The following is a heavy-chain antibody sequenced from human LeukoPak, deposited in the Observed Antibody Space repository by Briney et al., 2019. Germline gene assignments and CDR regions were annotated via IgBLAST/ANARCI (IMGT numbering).Heavy chain of an antibody. CDR3: ARGDGYKTPFDY. D-gene: IGHD5-24*01. V-gene: IGHV4-4*07. Sequence: SETLSLTFTFSVGSISSYYWSWIGQPGGKGLEWIGLIYTSGRTIYNPSLHSRVTMPLHTSQSQFSPKLSSVTAADTAVYYCARGDGYKTPFDYWGEGTLVTVS. J-gene: IGHJ4*02. CDR1: VGSISSYY. CDR2: IYTSGRT.